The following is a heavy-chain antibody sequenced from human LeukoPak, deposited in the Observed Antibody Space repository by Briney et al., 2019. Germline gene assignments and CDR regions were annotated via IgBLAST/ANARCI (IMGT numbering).Heavy chain of an antibody. V-gene: IGHV3-21*01. J-gene: IGHJ4*02. CDR1: GFTFSSYS. CDR3: ARAKEYSSSLYYFDY. Sequence: PGGSLRLSCAASGFTFSSYSMNWVRQAPGKGLEWVSSISSSSSYIYYADSVKGRFTISRDNAKNSLYLQMNSQRAEDTAVYYCARAKEYSSSLYYFDYWGQGTLVTVSS. CDR2: ISSSSSYI. D-gene: IGHD6-6*01.